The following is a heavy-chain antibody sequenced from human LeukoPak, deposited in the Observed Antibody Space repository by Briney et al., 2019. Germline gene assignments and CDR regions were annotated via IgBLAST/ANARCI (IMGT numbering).Heavy chain of an antibody. CDR3: ARGWLRDYYYYYMDV. Sequence: SVKVSCKASGGTFSSYAISWVRQAPGQGLEWMGGIIPIFGTAIYAQKFQGRVTITADKSTSTAYMELSSLRSEDTAVYYCARGWLRDYYYYYMDVWGKGTTVTVSS. J-gene: IGHJ6*03. D-gene: IGHD5-24*01. CDR2: IIPIFGTA. CDR1: GGTFSSYA. V-gene: IGHV1-69*06.